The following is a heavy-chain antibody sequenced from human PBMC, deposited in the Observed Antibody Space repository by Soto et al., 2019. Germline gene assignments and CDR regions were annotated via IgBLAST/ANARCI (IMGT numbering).Heavy chain of an antibody. CDR1: GYSFTSYW. Sequence: PGESLKISCKGSGYSFTSYWIIWVRQMPGKGLEWMGRIDLSDFYTNYGPSFQGHVTISADKSISTAYLQWSSLKASDTAMYYCATYSSRRYYYGMDVWGQGTTVTVSS. J-gene: IGHJ6*02. D-gene: IGHD6-13*01. CDR2: IDLSDFYT. V-gene: IGHV5-10-1*01. CDR3: ATYSSRRYYYGMDV.